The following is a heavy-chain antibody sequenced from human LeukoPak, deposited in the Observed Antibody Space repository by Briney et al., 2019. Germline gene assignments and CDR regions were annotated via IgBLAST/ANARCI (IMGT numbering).Heavy chain of an antibody. V-gene: IGHV3-21*01. CDR2: ISANSDYI. J-gene: IGHJ4*02. Sequence: GGSLRLSCAASGFTFSDYSMSWVRQAPGKGLEWVSSISANSDYIFYPESLKGRFTISRDNAQKSLYLQMDSLRAEDTAVYYCASDLPAATTGGQGTLVTVSS. D-gene: IGHD2-2*01. CDR1: GFTFSDYS. CDR3: ASDLPAATT.